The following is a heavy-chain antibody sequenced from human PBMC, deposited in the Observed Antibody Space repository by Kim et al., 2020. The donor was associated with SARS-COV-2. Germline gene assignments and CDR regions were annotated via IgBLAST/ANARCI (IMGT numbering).Heavy chain of an antibody. CDR2: ISYDGSNK. J-gene: IGHJ4*02. Sequence: GGSLRLSCAASGFTFSSYAMHWVRQAPGKGLEWVAVISYDGSNKYYADSVKGRFTISRDNSKNTLYLQMNSLRAEDTAVYYCARDRDIVVVPAASFDYWGQGTLVTVSS. CDR1: GFTFSSYA. V-gene: IGHV3-30-3*01. CDR3: ARDRDIVVVPAASFDY. D-gene: IGHD2-2*01.